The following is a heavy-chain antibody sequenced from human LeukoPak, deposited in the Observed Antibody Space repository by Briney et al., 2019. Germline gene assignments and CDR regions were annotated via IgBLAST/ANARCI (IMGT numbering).Heavy chain of an antibody. CDR2: IYYSGST. CDR3: AREPTYCSGGSCYFDY. D-gene: IGHD2-15*01. Sequence: SETLSLTCAVYGGSFSGYYWSWIRQPPGKGLEWIGYIYYSGSTNYNPSLKSRVTISVDTSKNQFSLKLSSVTAADTAVYYCAREPTYCSGGSCYFDYWGQGTLVTVSS. CDR1: GGSFSGYY. J-gene: IGHJ4*02. V-gene: IGHV4-59*01.